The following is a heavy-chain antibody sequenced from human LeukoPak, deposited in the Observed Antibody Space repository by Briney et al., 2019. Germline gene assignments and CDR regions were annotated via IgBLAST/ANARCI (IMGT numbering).Heavy chain of an antibody. CDR3: ARGGGPIAAAGPFNWFDP. CDR2: MNPNSGNT. V-gene: IGHV1-8*03. CDR1: GYTFTSYD. J-gene: IGHJ5*02. D-gene: IGHD6-13*01. Sequence: ASVKVSCKASGYTFTSYDINWVRQATGQGLEWMGWMNPNSGNTGYAQKFQGRVTITRNTSISTAYMALSSLRSEDTAVYYCARGGGPIAAAGPFNWFDPWGQGTLVTVSS.